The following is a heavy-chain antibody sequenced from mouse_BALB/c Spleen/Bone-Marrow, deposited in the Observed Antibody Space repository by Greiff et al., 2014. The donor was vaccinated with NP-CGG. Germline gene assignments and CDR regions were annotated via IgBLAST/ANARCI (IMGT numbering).Heavy chain of an antibody. J-gene: IGHJ2*01. CDR2: ISPRNGST. CDR1: GYIFANYW. Sequence: LQQSGSELVRPGASVKLSCKASGYIFANYWMHWVKQRHGQGLEWIGNISPRNGSTKYDEKFKSKATLTVDTSSATAYMYLNSLTSEDSAVYYCTRIFDYWGQGTILTVSS. V-gene: IGHV1S22*01. CDR3: TRIFDY.